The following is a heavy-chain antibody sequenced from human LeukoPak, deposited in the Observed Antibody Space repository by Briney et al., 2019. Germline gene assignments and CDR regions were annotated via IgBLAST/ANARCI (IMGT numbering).Heavy chain of an antibody. CDR2: IKNKASSYTT. CDR3: VRDWHPSFNY. CDR1: GFTFSDPY. J-gene: IGHJ4*02. V-gene: IGHV3-72*01. Sequence: GGSLTLFCVASGFTFSDPYMDWVRQAPGEGLEWVGRIKNKASSYTTDYAASVKGRFTISRDDSKNSLYVQMNSLKIEDTAAYYCVRDWHPSFNYCGQGTLVTVSS.